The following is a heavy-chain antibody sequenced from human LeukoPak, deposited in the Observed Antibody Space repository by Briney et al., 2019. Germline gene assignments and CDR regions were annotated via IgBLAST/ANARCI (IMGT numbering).Heavy chain of an antibody. CDR2: IKTYNNNT. V-gene: IGHV1-18*01. Sequence: ASVKVSCKASGYTFTSFGISWVRQAPGQGLEWMGWIKTYNNNTNYAQKVQDRVTMTTDTSTSTAYMELRSLRSDDTAVYYCARAYDSSGYYQGYYFDYWGQGTLVTVSS. J-gene: IGHJ4*02. D-gene: IGHD3-22*01. CDR3: ARAYDSSGYYQGYYFDY. CDR1: GYTFTSFG.